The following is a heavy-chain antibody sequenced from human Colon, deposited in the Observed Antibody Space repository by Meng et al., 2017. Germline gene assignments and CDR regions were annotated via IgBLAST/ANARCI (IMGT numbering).Heavy chain of an antibody. J-gene: IGHJ4*02. CDR3: ARDRIGLLGY. CDR2: IYYSGST. V-gene: IGHV4-59*13. CDR1: GGSISSYN. Sequence: SETLSLTCTASGGSISSYNWSWIRQPPGKGLEWIGYIYYSGSTNYNPSLKSRVTISVDTSKNQFSLKLTPVTAADTAVYYCARDRIGLLGYWGQGTLVTVSS. D-gene: IGHD3-22*01.